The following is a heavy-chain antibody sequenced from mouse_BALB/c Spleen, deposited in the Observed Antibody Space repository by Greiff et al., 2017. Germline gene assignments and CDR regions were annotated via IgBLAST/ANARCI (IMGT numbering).Heavy chain of an antibody. D-gene: IGHD1-1*01. CDR1: GFSLTSYG. Sequence: QVQLKESGPGLVAPSQSLSITCTVSGFSLTSYGVHWVRQPPGKGLEWLGVIWAGGSTNYNSALMSRLSISKDNSKSQVFLKMNSLQTDDTAMYYCARVLSLREGLAYWGQGTLVTVSA. CDR2: IWAGGST. J-gene: IGHJ3*01. CDR3: ARVLSLREGLAY. V-gene: IGHV2-9*02.